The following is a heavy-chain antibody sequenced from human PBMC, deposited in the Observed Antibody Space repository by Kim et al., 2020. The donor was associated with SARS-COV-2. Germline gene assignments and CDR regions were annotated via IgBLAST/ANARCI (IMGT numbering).Heavy chain of an antibody. CDR3: ARLDYGDAVRPNNWFDP. Sequence: SETLSLTCTVSGGSISSSSYYWGWIRQPPGKGLEWIGSIYYSGSTYYNPSLKSRVTISVDTSKNQFSLKLSSVTAADTAVYYCARLDYGDAVRPNNWFDPWGQGTLVTVSS. CDR2: IYYSGST. CDR1: GGSISSSSYY. J-gene: IGHJ5*02. D-gene: IGHD4-17*01. V-gene: IGHV4-39*01.